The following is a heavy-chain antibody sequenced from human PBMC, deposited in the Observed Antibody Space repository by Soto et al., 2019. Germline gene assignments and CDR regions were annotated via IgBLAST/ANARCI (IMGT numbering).Heavy chain of an antibody. CDR3: VMTTVTNDELRPGFNWFDP. CDR1: GGSISSSNW. D-gene: IGHD4-4*01. J-gene: IGHJ5*02. V-gene: IGHV4-4*02. Sequence: SETLSLTCAVSGGSISSSNWWSWVRQPPGKGLEWIGEIYHSGSTNYNPSLKSRVTISVDKSKNQFSLKLSSVTAADTAVYYCVMTTVTNDELRPGFNWFDPWGQGTLVTVSS. CDR2: IYHSGST.